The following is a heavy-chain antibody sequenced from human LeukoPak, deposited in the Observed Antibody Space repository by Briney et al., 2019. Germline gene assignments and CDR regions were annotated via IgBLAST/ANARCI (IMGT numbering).Heavy chain of an antibody. J-gene: IGHJ4*02. CDR3: AKDLSYDLGPLDY. V-gene: IGHV3-23*01. CDR1: GFTFSRFA. Sequence: GGSLRLTCEASGFTFSRFAMTWVRQAPGKGLEWVSSITGSGGSTYYAGSVKGRFTISRDNSKNTLYLQMNSLRAEDTAVYYCAKDLSYDLGPLDYWGQGTLVTVSS. CDR2: ITGSGGST. D-gene: IGHD3-10*01.